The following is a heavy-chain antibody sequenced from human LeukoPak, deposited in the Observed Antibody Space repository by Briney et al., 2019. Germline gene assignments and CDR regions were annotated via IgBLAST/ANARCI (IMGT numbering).Heavy chain of an antibody. Sequence: KPSETLSLTCTVSGYSISSGYYWGWIRQPPGKGLEWIGSIYHSGRTFYNPSLKSRVTISVDTSKNQFSLKLSSVTAADTAVYYCARVGRGLGRDTYYYYYMDVWGKGTTVTISS. D-gene: IGHD5-18*01. V-gene: IGHV4-38-2*02. CDR2: IYHSGRT. CDR3: ARVGRGLGRDTYYYYYMDV. CDR1: GYSISSGYY. J-gene: IGHJ6*03.